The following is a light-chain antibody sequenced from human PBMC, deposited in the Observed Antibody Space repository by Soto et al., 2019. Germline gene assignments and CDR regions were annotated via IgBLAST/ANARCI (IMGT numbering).Light chain of an antibody. CDR1: SSDVGGSNY. V-gene: IGLV2-8*01. Sequence: QSALTQPPSASGSPGQSVTISCTGTSSDVGGSNYVSWYQQHPGKAPRLMIYEVSKRPSGVPDRFSGSKSGNTASLTVSGLQAEDEADYYCSSYAVSNSLGVFGGGTKLTVL. CDR2: EVS. J-gene: IGLJ2*01. CDR3: SSYAVSNSLGV.